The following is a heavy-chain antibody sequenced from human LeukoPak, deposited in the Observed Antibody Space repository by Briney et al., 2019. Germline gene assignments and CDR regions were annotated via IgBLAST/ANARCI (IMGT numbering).Heavy chain of an antibody. J-gene: IGHJ4*02. CDR3: TKDHLPGIVVADRDY. V-gene: IGHV3-23*01. CDR1: GFTFSRYG. CDR2: ISGSGGST. D-gene: IGHD6-19*01. Sequence: GGTLRLSCAASGFTFSRYGMSWVRQAPGKGLEWVSAISGSGGSTYYADSVKGRFTISRDNSKNTLYLQINSLRAEDTAVYYCTKDHLPGIVVADRDYWGQGTLVTVSS.